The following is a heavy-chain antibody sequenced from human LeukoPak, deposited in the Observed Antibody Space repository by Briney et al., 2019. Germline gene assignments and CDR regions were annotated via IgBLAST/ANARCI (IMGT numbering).Heavy chain of an antibody. Sequence: TGGSLRLSCVASGITFSSYSMNWVRQAPGKGLEWVSYISSFSGTINYADSVKGRFTISRDNSKNTLYLQMNSLRAEDTAVYYCAKDVRYLPFDPWGQGTLVTVSS. V-gene: IGHV3-48*01. CDR2: ISSFSGTI. D-gene: IGHD3-9*01. CDR1: GITFSSYS. CDR3: AKDVRYLPFDP. J-gene: IGHJ5*02.